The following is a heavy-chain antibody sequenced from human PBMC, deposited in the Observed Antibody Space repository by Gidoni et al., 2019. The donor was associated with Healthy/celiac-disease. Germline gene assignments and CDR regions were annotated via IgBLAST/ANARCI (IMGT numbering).Heavy chain of an antibody. D-gene: IGHD6-13*01. Sequence: EVQLVQSGAEVKKPGESLRISGKGSGYSFTSYWISWVRQMPGQGLEWMGRIDPSDSYTNYSPSFQGHVTISADKSISTAYLQWSSLKASDTAMYYCARRASSHYHPPPYYYYMDVWGKGTTVTVSS. CDR2: IDPSDSYT. CDR1: GYSFTSYW. V-gene: IGHV5-10-1*03. CDR3: ARRASSHYHPPPYYYYMDV. J-gene: IGHJ6*03.